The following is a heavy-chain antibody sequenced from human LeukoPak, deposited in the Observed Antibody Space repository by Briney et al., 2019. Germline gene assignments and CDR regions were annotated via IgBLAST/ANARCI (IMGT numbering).Heavy chain of an antibody. CDR1: GFTFSSYW. CDR2: IKQDGSEK. D-gene: IGHD2-2*01. CDR3: ARDDIVVVPAALPNY. Sequence: PGGSLRLSCAASGFTFSSYWMSWVRQAPGKGLEWVANIKQDGSEKYYVDSVKGRFTISRDNAKNSLYLQMNSLRVEDTAVYYCARDDIVVVPAALPNYWGQGTLVTVSS. V-gene: IGHV3-7*01. J-gene: IGHJ4*02.